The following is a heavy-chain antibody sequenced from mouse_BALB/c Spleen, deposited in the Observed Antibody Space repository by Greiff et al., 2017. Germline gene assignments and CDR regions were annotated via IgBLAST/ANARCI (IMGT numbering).Heavy chain of an antibody. D-gene: IGHD1-1*01. V-gene: IGHV1-77*01. CDR3: ARRYGSSYGFAY. CDR2: IYPGSGNT. J-gene: IGHJ3*01. CDR1: GYTFTDYY. Sequence: QVQLQQSGAELARPGASVKLSCKASGYTFTDYYINWVKQRTGQGLEWIGEIYPGSGNTYYNEKFKGKATLTADKSSSTAYMQLSSLTSEDSAVYFCARRYGSSYGFAYWGQGTLVTVSA.